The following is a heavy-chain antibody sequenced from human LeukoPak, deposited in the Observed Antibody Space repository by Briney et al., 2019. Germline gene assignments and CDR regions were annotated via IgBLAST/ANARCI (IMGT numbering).Heavy chain of an antibody. D-gene: IGHD4-11*01. CDR3: AGGSSTTLDY. J-gene: IGHJ4*02. V-gene: IGHV3-7*04. CDR1: GFTFSNAW. CDR2: TNQDGREK. Sequence: GGSLRLSCAASGFTFSNAWMSWVRQAPGKGLEWVANTNQDGREKNYVDSLKGRFTISRDNAKNSLYLQMTSLRGDDTAVYYCAGGSSTTLDYWGQGILVTVSS.